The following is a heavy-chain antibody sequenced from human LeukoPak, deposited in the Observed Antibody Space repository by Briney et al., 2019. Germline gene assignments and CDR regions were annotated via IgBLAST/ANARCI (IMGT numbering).Heavy chain of an antibody. CDR1: GFTFSLYD. V-gene: IGHV3-30*18. D-gene: IGHD6-19*01. J-gene: IGHJ4*02. CDR2: ISYDGSNK. Sequence: GGSLRLSCAASGFTFSLYDIHWVRQAPGKGLEWVAIISYDGSNKFYADSVKGRFTISRDNAKNTLWLQMNSLRAEDTAAYYCAKVGSGWFFDYWGQGTLVTVPS. CDR3: AKVGSGWFFDY.